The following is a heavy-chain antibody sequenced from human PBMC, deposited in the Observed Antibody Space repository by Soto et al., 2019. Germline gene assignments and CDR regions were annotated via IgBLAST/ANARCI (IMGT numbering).Heavy chain of an antibody. D-gene: IGHD5-12*01. CDR1: GGSFSGYY. V-gene: IGHV4-34*01. CDR2: INHSGST. J-gene: IGHJ4*02. CDR3: ARGFPRTRRDGYTARGYYFDY. Sequence: KPSETLSLTCAVYGGSFSGYYWSWIRQPPGKGLEWIGEINHSGSTNYNPSLKSRVTISVDTSKNQFSLKLSSVTAADTAVYYCARGFPRTRRDGYTARGYYFDYWGQGTLVTVSS.